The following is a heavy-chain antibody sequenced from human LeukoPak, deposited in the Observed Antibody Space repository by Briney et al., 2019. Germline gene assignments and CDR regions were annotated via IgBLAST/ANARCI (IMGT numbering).Heavy chain of an antibody. CDR1: NDSFSNYY. CDR3: PRAPMSRRDGYNRHHEIDH. D-gene: IGHD5-24*01. J-gene: IGHJ1*01. Sequence: ASETLSLTCTVSNDSFSNYYWTWIRQSPGKALEWIGYVYYTDKTHYNPSLKSRVFISADTSQNQFSLRLSSVTAPDTPVSYCPRAPMSRRDGYNRHHEIDHWGQGTLVPVSS. CDR2: VYYTDKT. V-gene: IGHV4-59*01.